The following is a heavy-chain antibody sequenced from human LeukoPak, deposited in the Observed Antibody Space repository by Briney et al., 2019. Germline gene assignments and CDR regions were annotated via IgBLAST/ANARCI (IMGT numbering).Heavy chain of an antibody. CDR2: INHSGST. J-gene: IGHJ6*03. CDR3: ARLRDYYYNYMDV. V-gene: IGHV4-34*01. CDR1: GGSFSGYY. Sequence: PSEALSLTCAVYGGSFSGYYWSWIRQPPGKGLEWIGEINHSGSTNYNPSLKSRVTISVDTSKNQFSLKLNSVTAADTAVYYCARLRDYYYNYMDVWGKGTTVTISS.